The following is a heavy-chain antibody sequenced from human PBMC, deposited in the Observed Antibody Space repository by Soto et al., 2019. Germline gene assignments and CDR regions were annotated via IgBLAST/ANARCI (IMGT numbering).Heavy chain of an antibody. Sequence: GGSLRLSCAASGFTFSSYAMHWVRQAPGKGLEWVAVISYDGSNKYYADSVKGRFTISRDNSKNTLYLQMNSLRAEDTAVYYCARGSWELPAYLFDYWGQGTLVTVYS. CDR2: ISYDGSNK. CDR1: GFTFSSYA. CDR3: ARGSWELPAYLFDY. J-gene: IGHJ4*02. V-gene: IGHV3-30-3*01. D-gene: IGHD1-26*01.